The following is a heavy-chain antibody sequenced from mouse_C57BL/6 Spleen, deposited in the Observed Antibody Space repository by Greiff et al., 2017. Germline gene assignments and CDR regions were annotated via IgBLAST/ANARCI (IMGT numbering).Heavy chain of an antibody. V-gene: IGHV1-64*01. CDR2: IHPNSGST. CDR3: ARGGLLRYFDV. J-gene: IGHJ1*03. D-gene: IGHD1-1*01. Sequence: QVQLQQPGAELVKPGASVKLSCKASGYTFTSYWMHWVKQRPGQGLEWIGMIHPNSGSTNYNEKFKSKVTLTVDKSSSTAYMQLSSLTSEDSAVYYCARGGLLRYFDVWGTGTTVTVSS. CDR1: GYTFTSYW.